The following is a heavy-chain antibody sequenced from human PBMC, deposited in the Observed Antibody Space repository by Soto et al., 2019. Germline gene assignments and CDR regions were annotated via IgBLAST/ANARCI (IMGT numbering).Heavy chain of an antibody. J-gene: IGHJ4*02. D-gene: IGHD2-15*01. CDR1: GGTFSNYS. V-gene: IGHV1-69*08. CDR2: TIPVLDTE. Sequence: QVQLVQSGAEVKKPGSSVRVSCKASGGTFSNYSINWVRQAPGQGLEWMGRTIPVLDTESYAQKFQGRFTVFAVNPAATAFVELSSLTSEDTAIYYCARGSDRPGYCSGGRCYPEFDSCGQGTLVTVSS. CDR3: ARGSDRPGYCSGGRCYPEFDS.